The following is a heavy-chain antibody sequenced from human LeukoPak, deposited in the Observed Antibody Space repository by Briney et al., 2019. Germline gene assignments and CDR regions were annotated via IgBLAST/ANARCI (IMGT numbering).Heavy chain of an antibody. J-gene: IGHJ6*02. CDR1: GLTFRNAW. CDR2: IKSKADGGTT. Sequence: GGSLRLSCVASGLTFRNAWMSWVRQAPGKGLEWVGRIKSKADGGTTDYAAPVKGRFTISRDDSKNTLYLQMNSLKNEDTAVYYCTSISGYCSGGSCSGRTHYYYYGMDVWGQGTTVTVSS. CDR3: TSISGYCSGGSCSGRTHYYYYGMDV. D-gene: IGHD2-15*01. V-gene: IGHV3-15*01.